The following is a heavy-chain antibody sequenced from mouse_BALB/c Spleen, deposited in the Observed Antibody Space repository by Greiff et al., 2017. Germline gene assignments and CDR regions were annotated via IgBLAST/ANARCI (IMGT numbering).Heavy chain of an antibody. Sequence: LVKTGASVKISCKASGYSFTGYYMHWVKQSHGKSLEWIGYISCYNGATSYNQKFKGKATFTVDTSSSTAYMQFNSLTSEDSAVFYCARSPGNYDYPLAYWGQGTLVTVSA. CDR1: GYSFTGYY. CDR3: ARSPGNYDYPLAY. CDR2: ISCYNGAT. D-gene: IGHD2-4*01. V-gene: IGHV1S34*01. J-gene: IGHJ3*01.